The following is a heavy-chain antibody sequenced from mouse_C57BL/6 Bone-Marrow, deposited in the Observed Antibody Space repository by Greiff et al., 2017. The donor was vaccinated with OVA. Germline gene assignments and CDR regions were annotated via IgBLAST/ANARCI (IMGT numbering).Heavy chain of an antibody. CDR2: ISNGGGST. V-gene: IGHV5-12*01. Sequence: EVKVVESGGGLVQPGGSLKLSCAASGFTFSDYYMYWVRQTPEKRLEWVAYISNGGGSTYYPDTVKGRFTISRDNAKNTLYLQMSRLKSEDTAMYYCARDYYYYAMDYWGQGTSVTVSS. CDR1: GFTFSDYY. CDR3: ARDYYYYAMDY. D-gene: IGHD1-1*01. J-gene: IGHJ4*01.